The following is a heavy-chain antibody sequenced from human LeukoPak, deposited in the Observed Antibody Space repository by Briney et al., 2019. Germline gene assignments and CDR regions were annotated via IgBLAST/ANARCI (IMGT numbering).Heavy chain of an antibody. Sequence: PSETLSLTCAVYGGSFSGYYWSWIRQPPGKGLEWIGEINHSGSTNHNPSLKSRVTISVDTSKNQFSLKLSSVTAADTAVYYCARVNCSSTSCYDYWGQGTLVTVSS. CDR2: INHSGST. V-gene: IGHV4-34*01. CDR1: GGSFSGYY. CDR3: ARVNCSSTSCYDY. D-gene: IGHD2-2*01. J-gene: IGHJ4*02.